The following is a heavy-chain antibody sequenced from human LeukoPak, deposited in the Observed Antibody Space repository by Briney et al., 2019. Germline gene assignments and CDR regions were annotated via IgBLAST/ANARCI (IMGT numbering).Heavy chain of an antibody. V-gene: IGHV5-51*01. Sequence: GESLKISCKGSGYSFTSYWIGWVRQMPGKGLEWMGIIYPGDSDTRYSPSFQGQVIISVDKSLSTAYLQWSSLQASDSAMYYCARAGLDFGFGQLDIDYWGQGTLVTVSS. CDR2: IYPGDSDT. CDR1: GYSFTSYW. CDR3: ARAGLDFGFGQLDIDY. D-gene: IGHD3-10*01. J-gene: IGHJ4*02.